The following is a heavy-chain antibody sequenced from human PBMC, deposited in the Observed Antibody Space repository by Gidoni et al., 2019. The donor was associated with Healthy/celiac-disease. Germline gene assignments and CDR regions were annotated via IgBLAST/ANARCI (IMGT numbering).Heavy chain of an antibody. D-gene: IGHD4-17*01. CDR1: GFTFSSSA. CDR2: ISGSGGST. CDR3: AKAGDYGDYGGYFDY. V-gene: IGHV3-23*01. J-gene: IGHJ4*02. Sequence: EVQLLESGGGLVQPGGSLRLSCAASGFTFSSSAMSWVRQAPGKGLEWVSAISGSGGSTYYADSVKGRFTISRDNSKNTLYLQMNSLRAEDTAVYYCAKAGDYGDYGGYFDYWGQGTLVTVSS.